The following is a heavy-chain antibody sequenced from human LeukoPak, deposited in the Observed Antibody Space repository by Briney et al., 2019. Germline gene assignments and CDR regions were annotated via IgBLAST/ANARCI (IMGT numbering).Heavy chain of an antibody. V-gene: IGHV3-7*01. CDR1: GFTFISYW. D-gene: IGHD1-1*01. CDR3: ARDKIEGPTKLDY. Sequence: GGSLRLSCAASGFTFISYWMSWVRQAPGRGLEWVANIKQDESEKYYVDSVKDRFTISRDNAKNSLYLQMNSLRAEDTAVYYCARDKIEGPTKLDYWGQGILVTVSS. J-gene: IGHJ4*02. CDR2: IKQDESEK.